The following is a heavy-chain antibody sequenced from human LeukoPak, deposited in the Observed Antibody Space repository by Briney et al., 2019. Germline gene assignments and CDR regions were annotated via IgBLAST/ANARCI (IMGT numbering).Heavy chain of an antibody. CDR1: GGSISSSSYY. D-gene: IGHD6-19*01. Sequence: SETLSLTCTVSGGSISSSSYYWGWIRQPPGKGLEWIGSIYYSGSTYYNPSLKSRVTISVDTSKNQFSLKLSSVTAADTAVYYCARHSRSGWSLEYWGQGTLVAVSS. V-gene: IGHV4-39*01. J-gene: IGHJ4*02. CDR3: ARHSRSGWSLEY. CDR2: IYYSGST.